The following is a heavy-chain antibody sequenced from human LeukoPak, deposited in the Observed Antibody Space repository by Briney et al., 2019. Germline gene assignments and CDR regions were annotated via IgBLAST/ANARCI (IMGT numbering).Heavy chain of an antibody. CDR2: IYPSGTST. J-gene: IGHJ3*01. D-gene: IGHD2-21*02. Sequence: GASVKVSCKASGYTFTNYYMHWVRQAPGQGLEWMGVIYPSGTSTCYAQSFQGRVTMTRDTSTSTFYMELSSLRSEDTALYYCAREPSDSGAFDFWGQGRMIIVSS. CDR1: GYTFTNYY. V-gene: IGHV1-46*01. CDR3: AREPSDSGAFDF.